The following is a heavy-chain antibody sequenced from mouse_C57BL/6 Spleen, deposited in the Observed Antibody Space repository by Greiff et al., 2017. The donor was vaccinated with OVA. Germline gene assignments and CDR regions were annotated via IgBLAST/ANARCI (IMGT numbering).Heavy chain of an antibody. CDR3: ARRGVYYGDY. CDR2: IDPSDSYT. D-gene: IGHD1-1*01. V-gene: IGHV1-50*01. CDR1: GYTFTSYW. Sequence: QVHVKQPGAELVKPGASVKLSCKASGYTFTSYWMQWVKQRPGQGLEWIGEIDPSDSYTNYNQKFKGKATLTVDTSSSTAYMQLSSLTSEDSAVYYCARRGVYYGDYWGQGTTLTVSS. J-gene: IGHJ2*01.